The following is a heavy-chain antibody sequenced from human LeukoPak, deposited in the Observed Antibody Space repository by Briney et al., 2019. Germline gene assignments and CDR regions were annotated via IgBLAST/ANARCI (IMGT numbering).Heavy chain of an antibody. CDR2: INPNSGGT. J-gene: IGHJ4*02. CDR3: ARDLFYSGSYTYYFDY. CDR1: GYTFTDYY. Sequence: ASVKVSCKASGYTFTDYYLHWVRQAPGQGLEWMGWINPNSGGTNYAQKFQGRVTMTRDTSISTAYMELSRLRSDDTAVYYCARDLFYSGSYTYYFDYWGQGTLVTVSS. V-gene: IGHV1-2*02. D-gene: IGHD1-26*01.